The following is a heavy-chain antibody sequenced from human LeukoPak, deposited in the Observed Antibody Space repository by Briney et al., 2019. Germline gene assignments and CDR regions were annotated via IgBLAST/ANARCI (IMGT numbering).Heavy chain of an antibody. Sequence: GGSLRLSCAASGFTFTNYWINWVRQAPGKGLMWVSIIYPDGSHIGYADSVRGRFTVSRDNAKSTAYLHLSSLRVEDTAVYYCARDVAGSPHSWGQGTLVTVSS. CDR1: GFTFTNYW. CDR3: ARDVAGSPHS. CDR2: IYPDGSHI. D-gene: IGHD3-10*01. V-gene: IGHV3-74*01. J-gene: IGHJ4*02.